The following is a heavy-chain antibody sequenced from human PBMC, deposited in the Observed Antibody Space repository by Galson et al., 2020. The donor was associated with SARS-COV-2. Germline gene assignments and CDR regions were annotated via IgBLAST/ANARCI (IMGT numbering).Heavy chain of an antibody. J-gene: IGHJ3*02. CDR3: AKVPAANPNAFDI. D-gene: IGHD2-2*01. Sequence: SETLSLTCTVSGYSISSGYYWGWIRQPPGKGLEWIGSIYHSGSTYYNPSLKSRVTISVDTSKNQFSLKLSSVTAADTAVYYCAKVPAANPNAFDIWGQGTMVTVSS. V-gene: IGHV4-38-2*02. CDR1: GYSISSGYY. CDR2: IYHSGST.